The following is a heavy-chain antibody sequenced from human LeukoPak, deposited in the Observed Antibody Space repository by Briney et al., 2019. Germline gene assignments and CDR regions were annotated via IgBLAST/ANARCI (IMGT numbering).Heavy chain of an antibody. CDR1: GYTFTSYD. J-gene: IGHJ4*02. D-gene: IGHD2-15*01. V-gene: IGHV1-8*01. Sequence: ASVKVSCKASGYTFTSYDMNWVRQATGQGLEWMGWMNPNSGNTGYAQKFQGRVTMTRNTSISTAYMELSSLRSEDTAVYYCARGGLCSGGSCYDFDYWGQGTLVTVSS. CDR3: ARGGLCSGGSCYDFDY. CDR2: MNPNSGNT.